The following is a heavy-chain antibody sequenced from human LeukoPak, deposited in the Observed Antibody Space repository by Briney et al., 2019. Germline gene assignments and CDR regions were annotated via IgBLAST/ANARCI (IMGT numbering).Heavy chain of an antibody. Sequence: GGSLRLSCSASGFLFGDYIMSWVRQAPGKGLEWVGFIRSRAYGGTTEYAASVKGRFTISRDDAKTIAYLQMNSLKTEDTAVYYCTRVDYYGSGSYSYYFYMDVWGKGTTVTVSS. J-gene: IGHJ6*03. CDR2: IRSRAYGGTT. CDR1: GFLFGDYI. V-gene: IGHV3-49*04. CDR3: TRVDYYGSGSYSYYFYMDV. D-gene: IGHD3-10*01.